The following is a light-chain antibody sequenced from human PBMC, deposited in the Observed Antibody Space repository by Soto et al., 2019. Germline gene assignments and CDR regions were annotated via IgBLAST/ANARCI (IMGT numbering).Light chain of an antibody. J-gene: IGKJ2*01. Sequence: DIQMTQSPSSVSASVGDRVTITCWASQGINSWLAWYQQKPGKAPKLLISAASNLQSGVPSRFSGSGSGTDFTLTISSLQPEDFATYYCQQANSFPYTFGQGTKLEIK. CDR3: QQANSFPYT. V-gene: IGKV1-12*01. CDR2: AAS. CDR1: QGINSW.